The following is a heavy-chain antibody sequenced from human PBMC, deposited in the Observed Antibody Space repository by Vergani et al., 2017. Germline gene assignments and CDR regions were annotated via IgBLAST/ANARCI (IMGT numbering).Heavy chain of an antibody. CDR3: AKNLDNYYYYMDV. CDR2: ISSSSSTI. Sequence: EVQLVESGGGLVQPGGSLRLSCAASGFTFSSYSMNWVRQAPGKGLEWVSYISSSSSTIYYADSVKGRFTISRDNAKNSLYLQMNSLRAEDTAVYYCAKNLDNYYYYMDVWGKGTTVTVSS. D-gene: IGHD1-14*01. CDR1: GFTFSSYS. V-gene: IGHV3-48*01. J-gene: IGHJ6*03.